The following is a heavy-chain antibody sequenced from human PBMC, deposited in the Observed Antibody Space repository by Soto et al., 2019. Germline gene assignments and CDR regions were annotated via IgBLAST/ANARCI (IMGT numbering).Heavy chain of an antibody. CDR1: GGSISDGAYY. J-gene: IGHJ4*02. CDR3: ASGLSGDKVDQ. D-gene: IGHD2-21*01. Sequence: QVQLQESGPGLVKPSQTLSLTCTVSGGSISDGAYYWRWLRQPPGKGLEWIGHIYNSGNTYNNPSLRSRLTISLDTSKSQFSLNLNSVTAADTAVYYCASGLSGDKVDQWGQGTLVTVSS. V-gene: IGHV4-30-4*01. CDR2: IYNSGNT.